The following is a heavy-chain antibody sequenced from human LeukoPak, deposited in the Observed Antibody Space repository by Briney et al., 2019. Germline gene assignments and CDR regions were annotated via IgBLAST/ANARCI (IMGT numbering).Heavy chain of an antibody. D-gene: IGHD6-6*01. Sequence: SETLSLTCTVSGGSISSSSYYWGWIRQPPGKGLEWIGSIYYSGSTYYNPSLKGRVTISVDTSKNQFSLKLSSVTAADTAVYYCARDGAARPFVYWGQGTLVTVSS. V-gene: IGHV4-39*02. CDR3: ARDGAARPFVY. J-gene: IGHJ4*02. CDR2: IYYSGST. CDR1: GGSISSSSYY.